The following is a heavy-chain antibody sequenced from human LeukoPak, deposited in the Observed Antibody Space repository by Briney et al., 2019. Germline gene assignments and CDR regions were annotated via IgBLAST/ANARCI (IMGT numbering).Heavy chain of an antibody. CDR2: IWSDGSND. V-gene: IGHV3-33*01. CDR3: ARGSSGWYVAPFDY. D-gene: IGHD6-19*01. CDR1: GFNFGSDA. Sequence: GGSLRLSCTASGFNFGSDAMHWVRQAPGKGLEWVAFIWSDGSNDHYADSVRGRFTISRDNSKNTVCLQMNSLRDEDTAVYYCARGSSGWYVAPFDYWGQGTLVTVSS. J-gene: IGHJ4*02.